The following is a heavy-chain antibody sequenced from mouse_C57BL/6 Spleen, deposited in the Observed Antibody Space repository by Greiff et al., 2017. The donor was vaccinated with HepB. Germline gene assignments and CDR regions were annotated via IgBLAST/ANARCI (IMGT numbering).Heavy chain of an antibody. Sequence: QVQLQQSGAELVRPGASVTLSCKASGYTFTDYEMHWVKQTPVHGLEWIGAIHPETGGTAYNQKFKGKAILTADKSSSTAYMELRSLTSEDSAVYFCTDTTVVERTWFAYWGQGTLVTVSA. CDR1: GYTFTDYE. V-gene: IGHV1-15*01. CDR3: TDTTVVERTWFAY. CDR2: IHPETGGT. J-gene: IGHJ3*01. D-gene: IGHD1-1*01.